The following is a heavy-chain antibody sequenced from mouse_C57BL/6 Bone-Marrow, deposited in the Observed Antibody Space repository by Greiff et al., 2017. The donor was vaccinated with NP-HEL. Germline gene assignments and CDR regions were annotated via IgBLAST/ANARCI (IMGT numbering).Heavy chain of an antibody. CDR3: ARRLIGYYGSKGWYFDV. CDR2: IYPRSGNT. Sequence: VKLQESGAELARPGASVKLSCKASGYTFTSYGISWVKQRTGQGLEWIGEIYPRSGNTYYNEKFKGKATLTADKSSSTAYMELRSLTSEDSAVYFCARRLIGYYGSKGWYFDVWGTGTTVTVSS. J-gene: IGHJ1*03. D-gene: IGHD1-1*01. CDR1: GYTFTSYG. V-gene: IGHV1-81*01.